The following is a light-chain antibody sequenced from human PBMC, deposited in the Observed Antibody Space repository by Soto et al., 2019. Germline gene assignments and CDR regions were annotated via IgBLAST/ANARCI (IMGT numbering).Light chain of an antibody. Sequence: EIVMTQSPATLSVSPGGRATLSCRASQSISDTLAWYQQKPGQAPRLLIHGASTRATGFPARFSGSGSGTDFTLTISSLQSEDFAVYYCQQYDNWPWTVGQGTKVDSK. CDR1: QSISDT. V-gene: IGKV3-15*01. CDR2: GAS. J-gene: IGKJ1*01. CDR3: QQYDNWPWT.